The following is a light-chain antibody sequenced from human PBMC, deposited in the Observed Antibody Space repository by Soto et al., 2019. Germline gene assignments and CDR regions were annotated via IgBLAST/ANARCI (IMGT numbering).Light chain of an antibody. CDR1: QSVSSW. CDR2: KAS. CDR3: QQYYSYSSMYT. Sequence: DIQMTQSPSTLSASVGDRVTITCRASQSVSSWLAWYQQRPGKAPQLLIYKASSLQSGVPSRFXXSGSGTEFTLTISSLHPDDFAPYYCQQYYSYSSMYTFGQGTRLEIK. V-gene: IGKV1-5*03. J-gene: IGKJ2*01.